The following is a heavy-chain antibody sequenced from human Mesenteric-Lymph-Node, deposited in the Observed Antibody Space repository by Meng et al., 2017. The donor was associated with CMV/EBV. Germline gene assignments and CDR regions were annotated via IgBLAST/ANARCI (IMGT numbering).Heavy chain of an antibody. CDR2: ISTHTRDK. CDR3: ARDEDEFWTGSFRNWFDP. D-gene: IGHD3/OR15-3a*01. Sequence: TFNNSGIRLVRLAHGQGPEWMGWISTHTRDKIYARELLGRVTMTRETSTSTAYMELMSLRSDDTAVYYCARDEDEFWTGSFRNWFDPWGQGTLVTVSS. CDR1: TFNNSG. J-gene: IGHJ5*02. V-gene: IGHV1-18*01.